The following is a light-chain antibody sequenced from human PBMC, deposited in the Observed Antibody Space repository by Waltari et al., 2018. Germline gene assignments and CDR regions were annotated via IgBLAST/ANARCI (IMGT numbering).Light chain of an antibody. CDR2: QDS. CDR3: QAWDSSTAV. J-gene: IGLJ2*01. V-gene: IGLV3-1*01. Sequence: SYELTQSPSVSVSPGQTASITCSGDKLGDKYACWYQQKPGQSPVLVIYQDSKRPSGSPERFPGSNSGNTATLTISGTQAMDEADYYCQAWDSSTAVFGGGTKLTVL. CDR1: KLGDKY.